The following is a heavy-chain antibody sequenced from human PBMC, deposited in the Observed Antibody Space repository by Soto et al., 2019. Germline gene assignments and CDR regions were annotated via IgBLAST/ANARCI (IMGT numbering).Heavy chain of an antibody. J-gene: IGHJ6*02. CDR3: ARDHAYYDFWSGYQVYYYYGMDV. V-gene: IGHV3-21*01. CDR2: ISSSSSYI. D-gene: IGHD3-3*01. Sequence: EVQLVESGGGLVKPGGSLRLSCAASGFTFSSYSMNWVRQAPGKGLEWVSSISSSSSYIYYADSVKGRFTISRDNAKNSLYLQMNSLRAEDTAVYYCARDHAYYDFWSGYQVYYYYGMDVWVQGTTVTVSS. CDR1: GFTFSSYS.